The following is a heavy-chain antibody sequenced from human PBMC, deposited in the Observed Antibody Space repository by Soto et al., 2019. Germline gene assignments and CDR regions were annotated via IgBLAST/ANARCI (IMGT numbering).Heavy chain of an antibody. Sequence: ASVKVSCKVSGYTLTELSMHWVRQAPGKGLEWMGGFDPEDGETIYAQEFQGRVTMTEDTSTDTAYMELSSLRSEDTAVYYCATDLDYYGSGSYYGYWGQGTLVTVSS. V-gene: IGHV1-24*01. CDR2: FDPEDGET. J-gene: IGHJ4*02. CDR1: GYTLTELS. D-gene: IGHD3-10*01. CDR3: ATDLDYYGSGSYYGY.